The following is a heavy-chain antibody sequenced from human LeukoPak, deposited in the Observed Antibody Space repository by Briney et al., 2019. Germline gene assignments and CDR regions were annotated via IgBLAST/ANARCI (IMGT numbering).Heavy chain of an antibody. CDR3: ARDVTYAFDI. Sequence: ASETLSLTCTVSGGSISSSSYYWGWIRQPPGKGLEWIGSIYYSGSTYYNPSLKSRVTISVDTSKNQFSLKLSSVTAADTAVYYCARDVTYAFDIWGQGTMVTVSS. CDR2: IYYSGST. J-gene: IGHJ3*02. CDR1: GGSISSSSYY. V-gene: IGHV4-39*07.